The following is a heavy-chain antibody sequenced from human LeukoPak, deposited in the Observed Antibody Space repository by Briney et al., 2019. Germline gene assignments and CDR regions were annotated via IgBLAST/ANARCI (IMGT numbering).Heavy chain of an antibody. V-gene: IGHV3-23*01. D-gene: IGHD2-15*01. CDR3: AKVQRDFVVVVAATRDYYYYGMDV. Sequence: PGGSLRLSCAVSGLTFSSSWMDWVRQAPGKGLEWVSAISGSGGSTYYADSVKGRFTISRDNSKNTLYLQMNSLRAEDTAVYYCAKVQRDFVVVVAATRDYYYYGMDVWGQGTTVTVSS. CDR1: GLTFSSSW. J-gene: IGHJ6*02. CDR2: ISGSGGST.